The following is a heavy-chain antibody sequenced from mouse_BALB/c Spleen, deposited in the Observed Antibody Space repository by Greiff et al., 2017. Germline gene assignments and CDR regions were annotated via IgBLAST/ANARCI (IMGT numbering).Heavy chain of an antibody. CDR3: ARGITTVVATPFAY. J-gene: IGHJ3*01. D-gene: IGHD1-1*01. CDR1: GFTFSSFG. V-gene: IGHV5-17*02. Sequence: EVMLVESGGGLVQPGGSRKLSCAASGFTFSSFGMHWVRQAPEKGLEWVAYISSGSSTIYYADTVKGRFTISRDNPKNTLFLQMTSLRSEDTAMYYCARGITTVVATPFAYWGQGTLVTVSA. CDR2: ISSGSSTI.